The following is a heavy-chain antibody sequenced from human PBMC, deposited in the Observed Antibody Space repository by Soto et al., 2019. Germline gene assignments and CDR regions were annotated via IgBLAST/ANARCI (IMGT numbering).Heavy chain of an antibody. Sequence: QLHLQESGSGLVKSSHTLSLTCAVSGGSISSGGYSWSWIRQPPGKGLEWIGYIYHSGSTYYNPSLKSRVTISVVRSKNQFSLKLSSVTAADTAVYYCARDPGLWGRGTLVTVSS. CDR2: IYHSGST. CDR1: GGSISSGGYS. J-gene: IGHJ2*01. V-gene: IGHV4-30-2*01. CDR3: ARDPGL.